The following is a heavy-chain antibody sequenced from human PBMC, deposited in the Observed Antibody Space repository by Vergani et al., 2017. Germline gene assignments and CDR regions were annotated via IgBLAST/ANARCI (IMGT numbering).Heavy chain of an antibody. CDR3: ARGSSGWYSRRTGWFDP. J-gene: IGHJ5*02. CDR1: GESFSSFY. CDR2: IYYSGST. V-gene: IGHV4-34*02. D-gene: IGHD6-19*01. Sequence: QVQLQQWGAGVVKPSGTLSLTCAVFGESFSSFYWSWIRQPPGKGLEWIGYIYYSGSTNYNPSLKSRVTISVDTSKNQFSLKLSSVTAADTAVYYCARGSSGWYSRRTGWFDPWGQGTLVTVSS.